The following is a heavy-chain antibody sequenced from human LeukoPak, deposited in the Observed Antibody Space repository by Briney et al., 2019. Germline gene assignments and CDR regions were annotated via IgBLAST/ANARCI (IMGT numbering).Heavy chain of an antibody. CDR2: ITTSGTST. Sequence: GGSLRLSCATSGFTFSSYEMNWVRQAPGKGLEWVSYITTSGTSTYYADSVKGRFTISRDNGKTALSLQMNSLRAEDTAVYYCVVHSATSCYWGQGTLVTVSS. D-gene: IGHD1-26*01. V-gene: IGHV3-48*03. J-gene: IGHJ4*02. CDR1: GFTFSSYE. CDR3: VVHSATSCY.